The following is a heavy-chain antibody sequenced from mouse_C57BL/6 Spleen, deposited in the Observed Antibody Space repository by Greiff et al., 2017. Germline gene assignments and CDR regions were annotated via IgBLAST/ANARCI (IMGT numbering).Heavy chain of an antibody. CDR3: ARHGEAHWYYDV. Sequence: EVHLVESGGGLVKPGGSLKLSCAASGFTFSSYTMSWVRQTPEKRLEWVATISGGGGNTYYPDSVKGRFTISRDNAKNTLYLQMSSLRSEDTASYYCARHGEAHWYYDVWGTGTTVTVSS. CDR1: GFTFSSYT. J-gene: IGHJ1*03. CDR2: ISGGGGNT. V-gene: IGHV5-9*01.